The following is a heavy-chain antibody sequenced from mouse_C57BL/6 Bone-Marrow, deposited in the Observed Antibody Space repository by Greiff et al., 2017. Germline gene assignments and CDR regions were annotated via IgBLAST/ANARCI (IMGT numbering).Heavy chain of an antibody. D-gene: IGHD3-2*02. CDR2: IYPGSGNT. J-gene: IGHJ4*01. CDR1: GYTFTDYY. CDR3: ARSSGYPYYYAMDY. V-gene: IGHV1-76*01. Sequence: QVQLQQSGAELVRPGASVKLSCKASGYTFTDYYINWVKQRPGQGLEWIARIYPGSGNTYYNEKFKGKATLTAEKSSSTAYMQLSSLTSEDSAVYFCARSSGYPYYYAMDYWGQGTSVTVSS.